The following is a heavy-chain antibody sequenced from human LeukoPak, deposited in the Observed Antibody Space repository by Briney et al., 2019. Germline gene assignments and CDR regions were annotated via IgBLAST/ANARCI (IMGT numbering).Heavy chain of an antibody. Sequence: GASVKVSCKASGYTFTGYYMHWVRQAPGQGLEWMGWINPNSGGTNYAQKFQGRVTMTRDTSISTAYMELSRLRSDDTAVYYCARDIKIGYGDPRGGFDPWGQGTLVTVSS. D-gene: IGHD4-17*01. CDR3: ARDIKIGYGDPRGGFDP. CDR2: INPNSGGT. J-gene: IGHJ5*02. CDR1: GYTFTGYY. V-gene: IGHV1-2*02.